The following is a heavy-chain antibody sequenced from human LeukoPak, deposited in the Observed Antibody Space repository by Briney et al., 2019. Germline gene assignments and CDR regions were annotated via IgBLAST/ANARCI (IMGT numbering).Heavy chain of an antibody. Sequence: PGGSLRLSCAASGFTFTRYVMSWVRQAPGRGLEGVSAISGSGDTTYYADSVKGRFTISRDNSKNTLYLQMNSLRAEDTAVYYCAKGIVPREDAFDIWGQGTMVTVSS. CDR2: ISGSGDTT. J-gene: IGHJ3*02. V-gene: IGHV3-23*01. CDR1: GFTFTRYV. CDR3: AKGIVPREDAFDI. D-gene: IGHD2-8*01.